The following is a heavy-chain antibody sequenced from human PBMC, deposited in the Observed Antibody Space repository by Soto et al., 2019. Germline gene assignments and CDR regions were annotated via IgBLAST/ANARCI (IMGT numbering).Heavy chain of an antibody. V-gene: IGHV1-69*13. Sequence: GASVKVSCKASGGTFSSYAISWVRQAPGQGLEWMGGIIPIFGTANYAQKFQGRVTITADESTSTAYMELSSLRSEDTAVYYCARGSPGSXXXDXXDIWGQGTMVTXXS. CDR1: GGTFSSYA. CDR2: IIPIFGTA. J-gene: IGHJ3*02. CDR3: ARGSPGSXXXDXXDI.